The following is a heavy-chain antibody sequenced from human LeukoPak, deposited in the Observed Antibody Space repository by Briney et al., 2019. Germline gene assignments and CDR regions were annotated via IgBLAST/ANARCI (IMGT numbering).Heavy chain of an antibody. V-gene: IGHV3-74*01. J-gene: IGHJ6*02. CDR2: INSDGSST. CDR1: GFTFSSYW. D-gene: IGHD1-7*01. Sequence: SGGSLRLSCAASGFTFSSYWMHWVRQAPGKGLVWVSRINSDGSSTSYADSVKGRFTISRDNAKNTLYLQMNSLRAEDTAVYYCAQSCGITGTTCYYYYGMDVWGQGTTVTVSS. CDR3: AQSCGITGTTCYYYYGMDV.